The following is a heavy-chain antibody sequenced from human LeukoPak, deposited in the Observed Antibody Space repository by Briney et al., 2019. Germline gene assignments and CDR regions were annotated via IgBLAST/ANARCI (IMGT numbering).Heavy chain of an antibody. V-gene: IGHV3-30*02. CDR1: GFTFSSYA. D-gene: IGHD2-21*02. CDR2: IRYDGSNK. CDR3: AKDMRAYCGGDCSDFDY. Sequence: GGSLRLSCAASGFTFSSYAMHWVRQAPGKGLEWVAFIRYDGSNKYYADSVKGRFTISRDNSKNTLYLQMNSLRAEDTAVYYCAKDMRAYCGGDCSDFDYWGQGTLVTVSS. J-gene: IGHJ4*02.